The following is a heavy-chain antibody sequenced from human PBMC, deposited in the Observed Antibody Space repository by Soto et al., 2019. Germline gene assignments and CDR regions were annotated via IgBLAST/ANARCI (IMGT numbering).Heavy chain of an antibody. D-gene: IGHD1-26*01. J-gene: IGHJ5*02. CDR2: ISWNSGSI. Sequence: GGSLRLSCAASGFTFDDYAMHWVRQAPGKGLEWVSGISWNSGSIGYADSVKGRFTISRDNAKNSLYLQMNSLRAEDTALYYCAKLGRREWELRFDPWGQGTLVTVSS. CDR3: AKLGRREWELRFDP. CDR1: GFTFDDYA. V-gene: IGHV3-9*01.